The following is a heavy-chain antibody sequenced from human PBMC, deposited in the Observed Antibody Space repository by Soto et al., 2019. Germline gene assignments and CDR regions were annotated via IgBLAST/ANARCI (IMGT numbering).Heavy chain of an antibody. V-gene: IGHV4-59*01. CDR3: ARVKYGDYVYDY. Sequence: SSETLSLTCTVSGGSISSYYWSWIRQPPGKGLEWIGYIYYSGSTNYNPSLKSRVTISVDTSKNQFSLRLSSVTAADTAVYYCARVKYGDYVYDYWGQGTLVTVSS. CDR2: IYYSGST. J-gene: IGHJ4*02. D-gene: IGHD4-17*01. CDR1: GGSISSYY.